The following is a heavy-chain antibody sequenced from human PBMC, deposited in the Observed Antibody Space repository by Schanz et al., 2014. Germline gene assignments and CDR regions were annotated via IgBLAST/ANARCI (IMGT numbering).Heavy chain of an antibody. V-gene: IGHV3-48*01. CDR2: VSRSTPDI. CDR1: GFTFSSYS. CDR3: AKDLDANYFDY. J-gene: IGHJ4*02. D-gene: IGHD1-1*01. Sequence: DVHLLESGGGLVQPGGSLRLSCTASGFTFSSYSMNWVRQAPGKGLEWVSYVSRSTPDIYYADSVKGRFTMSRDNAKNTLYLQMNGLRGEDTAVYYCAKDLDANYFDYWGQGILVTVSS.